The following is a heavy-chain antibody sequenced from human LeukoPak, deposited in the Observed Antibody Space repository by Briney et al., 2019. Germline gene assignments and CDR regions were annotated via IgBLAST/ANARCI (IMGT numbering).Heavy chain of an antibody. V-gene: IGHV4-59*01. J-gene: IGHJ5*02. CDR3: ARAYYDILTGYSTSNWFDP. CDR1: GGSISSYY. D-gene: IGHD3-9*01. Sequence: SETLSLTCTVSGGSISSYYWSWIRQAPGKGLEWIEYIYYSGSTNYNPSLKSRVTISVDTSKNQFSLKLSSVTAADTAVYYCARAYYDILTGYSTSNWFDPWGQGTLVTVSS. CDR2: IYYSGST.